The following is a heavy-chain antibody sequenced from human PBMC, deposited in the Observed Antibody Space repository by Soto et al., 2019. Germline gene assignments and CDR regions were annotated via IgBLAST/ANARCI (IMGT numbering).Heavy chain of an antibody. D-gene: IGHD3-16*02. CDR1: GFTFSSYA. CDR2: ISYDGSNK. V-gene: IGHV3-30-3*01. Sequence: PGGSLRLSCAASGFTFSSYAMHWVRQAPGKGLEWVAVISYDGSNKYYADSVKGRFTISRDNSKNTLYLQMNSLRAEGTAVYYCSRPLQMGCLGELSLYFDYWGQGTLVTVSS. J-gene: IGHJ4*02. CDR3: SRPLQMGCLGELSLYFDY.